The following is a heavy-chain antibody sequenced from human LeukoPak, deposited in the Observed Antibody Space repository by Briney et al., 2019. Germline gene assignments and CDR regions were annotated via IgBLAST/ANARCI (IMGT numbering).Heavy chain of an antibody. CDR1: GYTFTSYY. CDR3: ATEVVGGMCTSCGMVDY. Sequence: ASVKVSCKASGYTFTSYYMHWVRHAPGQGLEWMGIINPSGGSTSYAQKFQGRVTMTRDMSTSTVYMELSSLRSEDTAVYYCATEVVGGMCTSCGMVDYWGQGTLVTVSS. D-gene: IGHD2-2*01. J-gene: IGHJ4*02. V-gene: IGHV1-46*01. CDR2: INPSGGST.